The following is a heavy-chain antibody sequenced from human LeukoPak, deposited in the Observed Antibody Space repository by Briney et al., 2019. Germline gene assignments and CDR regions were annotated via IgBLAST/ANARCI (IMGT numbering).Heavy chain of an antibody. CDR3: ARGGRPRTSSHSSSWYHYYYYMDV. J-gene: IGHJ6*03. D-gene: IGHD6-13*01. CDR2: INHSGST. CDR1: GGSFSGYY. V-gene: IGHV4-34*01. Sequence: SETLSLTCAVYGGSFSGYYWSWIRQPPGKGLEWIGEINHSGSTNYNPSLKSRVTISVDTSKNQFSLKLSSVTAADTAVYYCARGGRPRTSSHSSSWYHYYYYMDVWGKGTTVTVPS.